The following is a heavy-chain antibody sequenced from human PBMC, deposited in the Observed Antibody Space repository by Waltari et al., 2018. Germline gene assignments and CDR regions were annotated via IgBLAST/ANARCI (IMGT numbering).Heavy chain of an antibody. CDR3: ATDLSDFNYYYDGMDV. J-gene: IGHJ6*02. D-gene: IGHD2-21*02. Sequence: QVQQVQSGAEVKKPGTSVMVSCKVSGDTLTEFSIHWVRQAPGKGLGWMGGFDPEDGETIYAQKFQGRVTMTEDTSTDTAYMELSSLRSEDTAVYYCATDLSDFNYYYDGMDVWGQGTTVTVSS. CDR2: FDPEDGET. CDR1: GDTLTEFS. V-gene: IGHV1-24*01.